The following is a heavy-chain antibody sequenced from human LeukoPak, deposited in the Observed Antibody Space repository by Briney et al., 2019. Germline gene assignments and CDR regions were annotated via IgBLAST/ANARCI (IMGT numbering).Heavy chain of an antibody. Sequence: GGSLRLSCAASGFTFSSYAMTWVRQAPGKGLEWVSGISVAAGSTYYADSVKGRFTISRDNAKNTLYLQMNSLRAEDTAVYYCAKDLHYGSADYWGQGTLVTVSS. CDR1: GFTFSSYA. CDR3: AKDLHYGSADY. D-gene: IGHD3-10*01. V-gene: IGHV3-23*01. CDR2: ISVAAGST. J-gene: IGHJ4*02.